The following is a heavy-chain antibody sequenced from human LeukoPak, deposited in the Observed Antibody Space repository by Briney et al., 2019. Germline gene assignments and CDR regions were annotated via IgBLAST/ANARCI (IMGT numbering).Heavy chain of an antibody. CDR1: GGSISTITYY. J-gene: IGHJ1*01. CDR3: ARLKYYYDSSGYRAEYFQH. D-gene: IGHD3-22*01. CDR2: MYYRGNT. Sequence: SETLSLTCTVSGGSISTITYYWGWIRQPPGKGLEWVGHMYYRGNTFYNPSLKSRVTISVDTSKNQFSLKLRSVTAADTAVYYCARLKYYYDSSGYRAEYFQHWGQGTLVTVSS. V-gene: IGHV4-39*07.